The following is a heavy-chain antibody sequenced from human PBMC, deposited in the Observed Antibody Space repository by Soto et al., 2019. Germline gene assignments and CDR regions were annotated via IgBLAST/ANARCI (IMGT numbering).Heavy chain of an antibody. CDR1: GFTFDNYA. J-gene: IGHJ4*02. CDR2: ISWNSGTV. CDR3: AKRGSEFDY. D-gene: IGHD2-15*01. Sequence: EVQLVESGGGLVQPGKSLRLSCAASGFTFDNYAMHWVRQTPGKGLEWVASISWNSGTVGYADSVKGRFTISRDNAKNSLFLQMNSLRAEDTALYYCAKRGSEFDYWGQGTLVTVSS. V-gene: IGHV3-9*01.